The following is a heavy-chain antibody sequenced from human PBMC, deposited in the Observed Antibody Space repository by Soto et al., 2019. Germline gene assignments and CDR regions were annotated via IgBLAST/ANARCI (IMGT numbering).Heavy chain of an antibody. CDR2: ISAYNGNT. CDR3: ARDDSADVVVPAAMHWFDP. V-gene: IGHV1-18*01. Sequence: GASVKVSCKASGYTFTSYGISWVRQAPGQGLEWMGWISAYNGNTNYAQKLQGRVTMTTDTSTSTAYMELRSLRSDDTAVYYCARDDSADVVVPAAMHWFDPWGQGTLVTVSS. CDR1: GYTFTSYG. D-gene: IGHD2-2*01. J-gene: IGHJ5*02.